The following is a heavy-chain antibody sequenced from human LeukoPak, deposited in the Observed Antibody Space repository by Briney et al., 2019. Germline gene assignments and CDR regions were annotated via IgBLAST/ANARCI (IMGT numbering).Heavy chain of an antibody. Sequence: GGSLRLSCAASGFTFSGSALHWVRQASGKGLEWVGRIRSTANGYATAYAASVKGRFTISRDDSKNTAYLQMNSLRGEDTAVYYCAKDGDTMSGTYYYDMDVWGKGTTVTIS. V-gene: IGHV3-73*01. CDR2: IRSTANGYAT. CDR1: GFTFSGSA. J-gene: IGHJ6*03. CDR3: AKDGDTMSGTYYYDMDV. D-gene: IGHD1-26*01.